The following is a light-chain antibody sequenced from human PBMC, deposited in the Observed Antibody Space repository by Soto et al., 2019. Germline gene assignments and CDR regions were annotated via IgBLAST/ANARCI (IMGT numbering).Light chain of an antibody. CDR1: QSVTWY. J-gene: IGKJ4*01. CDR2: DAT. V-gene: IGKV3-11*01. Sequence: EIVMTQSPATLSVSPGERATLSCRASQSVTWYLAWYQQKPGQAPRLLIYDATNRATGIPARFSGSGSGTDFTLTISSLEPEDFAVYYCQQRTNWLTFGGGTKVDIK. CDR3: QQRTNWLT.